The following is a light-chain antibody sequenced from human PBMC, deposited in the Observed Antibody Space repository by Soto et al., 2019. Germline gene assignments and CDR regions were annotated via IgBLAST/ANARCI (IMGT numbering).Light chain of an antibody. J-gene: IGKJ5*01. CDR1: HSVSSN. Sequence: ELVMTQPKTTLSVSPGERATLSCRDSHSVSSNLAWYQQKPGQAPRLLIYGAATRATGIPARFSGSGSGTEFTLTISCLQSEDFAVYYCHQDYNLPPITFGQGARLEIK. CDR3: HQDYNLPPIT. V-gene: IGKV3-15*01. CDR2: GAA.